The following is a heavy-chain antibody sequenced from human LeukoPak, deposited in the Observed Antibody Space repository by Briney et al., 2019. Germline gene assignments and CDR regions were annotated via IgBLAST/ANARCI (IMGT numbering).Heavy chain of an antibody. J-gene: IGHJ6*03. V-gene: IGHV3-48*01. CDR3: ARDIVVPAAKEVNYYMDV. CDR1: GFTFSSYS. Sequence: GGSLRLSCAASGFTFSSYSMNWVRQAPGKGLEWVSYISSSSSTIYYADSVKGRFTISRDNAKNSLYLQMNSLRAEDTAVYYCARDIVVPAAKEVNYYMDVWGKGTTVTVSS. CDR2: ISSSSSTI. D-gene: IGHD2-2*01.